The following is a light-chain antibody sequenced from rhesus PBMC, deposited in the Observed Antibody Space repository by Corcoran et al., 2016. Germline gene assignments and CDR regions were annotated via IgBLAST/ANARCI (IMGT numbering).Light chain of an antibody. J-gene: IGKJ1*01. V-gene: IGKV1-94*01. Sequence: DIQMTQSPSSLSASVGDRVTVTCRASQGINKELSWYQQKPGKAPTLLIYAGSSLQTGVSSRFSGSGSGKYYTLTIISLQPEDVATYYCLQDYTTPWTFGQGTKVEIK. CDR2: AGS. CDR3: LQDYTTPWT. CDR1: QGINKE.